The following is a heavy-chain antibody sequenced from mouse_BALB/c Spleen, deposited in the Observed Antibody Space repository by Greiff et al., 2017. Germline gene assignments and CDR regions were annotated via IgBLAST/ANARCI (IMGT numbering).Heavy chain of an antibody. Sequence: QVQLQQSGPGLVAPSQSLSITCTVSGFSLTSYGVHWVRQPPGKGLEWLGVIWAGGSTNYNSALMSRLSISKDNSKSQVFLKMNSLQTDDTAMYYCARDRGPITTAPWKAMDYWGQGTSVTVSS. V-gene: IGHV2-9*02. J-gene: IGHJ4*01. CDR1: GFSLTSYG. CDR3: ARDRGPITTAPWKAMDY. D-gene: IGHD1-2*01. CDR2: IWAGGST.